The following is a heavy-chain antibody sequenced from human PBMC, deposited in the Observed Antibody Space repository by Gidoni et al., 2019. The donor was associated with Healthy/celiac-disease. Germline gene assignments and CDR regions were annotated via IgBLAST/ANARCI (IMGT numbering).Heavy chain of an antibody. D-gene: IGHD3-22*01. Sequence: QVQLQESGPGLVKPSQTLSLTCTVSGGSISSGDYYWSWIRQPPGKGLEWIGYIYYSGSTYYNPSLKSRVTISVDTSKNQFSLKLSSVTAADTAVYYCARGADYYDSSGYYPGPEYFQHWGQGTLVTVSS. J-gene: IGHJ1*01. CDR1: GGSISSGDYY. CDR3: ARGADYYDSSGYYPGPEYFQH. CDR2: IYYSGST. V-gene: IGHV4-30-4*01.